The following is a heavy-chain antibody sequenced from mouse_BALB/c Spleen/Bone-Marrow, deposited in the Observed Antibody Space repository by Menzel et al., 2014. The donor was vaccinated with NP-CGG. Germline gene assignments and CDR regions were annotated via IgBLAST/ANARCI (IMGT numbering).Heavy chain of an antibody. CDR1: GFDFSRYW. CDR3: AREWDWYFDV. V-gene: IGHV4-1*02. D-gene: IGHD1-3*01. Sequence: EVKLMESGGGLVQPGGSLKLSCAASGFDFSRYWMSWVRQAPGKGLEWIGEINPDSSTINYTPSLKDKFIISRDNAKNTLCLQMSKVRSEDTALYYCAREWDWYFDVWGAGTTVTVSS. CDR2: INPDSSTI. J-gene: IGHJ1*01.